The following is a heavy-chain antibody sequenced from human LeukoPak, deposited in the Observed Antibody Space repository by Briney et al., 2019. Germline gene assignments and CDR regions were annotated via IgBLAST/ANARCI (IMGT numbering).Heavy chain of an antibody. V-gene: IGHV4-39*01. CDR3: VWFDYYYGMDV. J-gene: IGHJ6*02. D-gene: IGHD3-10*01. Sequence: PSETLSLTCTVSGASIGSGSDYNRGWIRQPPGKGLEWIGTIHHSGSTYYNPSLKSRVTISIDTPKNQFFLNLASVTAADTAVYYCVWFDYYYGMDVWGQGTTVTVSS. CDR2: IHHSGST. CDR1: GASIGSGSDY.